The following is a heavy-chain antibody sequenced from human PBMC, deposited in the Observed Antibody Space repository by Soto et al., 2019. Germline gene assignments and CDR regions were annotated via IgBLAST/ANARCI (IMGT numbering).Heavy chain of an antibody. V-gene: IGHV4-59*01. CDR2: IYYSGST. CDR1: GGSISSYY. CDR3: ARDSSSPYYYYYGMDV. D-gene: IGHD6-6*01. Sequence: SETLSLTCTVSGGSISSYYWSWIRQPPGKGLEWIGYIYYSGSTNYNPSLKSRVTISVDTSKNQFSLKLSSVTAADTAVYYCARDSSSPYYYYYGMDVWGQGTTVTVSS. J-gene: IGHJ6*02.